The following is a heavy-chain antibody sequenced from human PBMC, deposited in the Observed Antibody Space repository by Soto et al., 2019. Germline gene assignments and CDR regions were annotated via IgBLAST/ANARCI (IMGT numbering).Heavy chain of an antibody. D-gene: IGHD6-13*01. CDR2: IVPIRQTA. CDR3: VRDSGAKLSSS. J-gene: IGHJ4*02. Sequence: GASVKVSCKASGGTFSSYRINWVRQAPGQGLEWVGGIVPIRQTADYAQTFQGRVSITADESARTSYMELRSLRSQDTAVYYCVRDSGAKLSSSWGQGTLVTVSS. V-gene: IGHV1-69*13. CDR1: GGTFSSYR.